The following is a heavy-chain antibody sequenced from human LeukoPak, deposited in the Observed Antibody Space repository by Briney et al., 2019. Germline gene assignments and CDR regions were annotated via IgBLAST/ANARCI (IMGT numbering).Heavy chain of an antibody. CDR3: ARDLTSQYCSGGSCLYYYYGMDV. D-gene: IGHD2-15*01. Sequence: SETLSLTCIVSGGSISGYYWVWIRQPPGKGLEWIGYIYYSGSTNYNPSLKSRVTISVDTSKNQFSLKLSSVTAADTAVYYCARDLTSQYCSGGSCLYYYYGMDVWGQGTTVTVSS. CDR1: GGSISGYY. J-gene: IGHJ6*02. CDR2: IYYSGST. V-gene: IGHV4-59*01.